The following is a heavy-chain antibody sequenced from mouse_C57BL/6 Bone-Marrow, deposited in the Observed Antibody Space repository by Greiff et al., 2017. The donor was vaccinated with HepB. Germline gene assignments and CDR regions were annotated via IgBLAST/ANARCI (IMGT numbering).Heavy chain of an antibody. CDR3: ARNYYGSSWAY. V-gene: IGHV5-9*04. Sequence: EVKLMESGGGLVKPGGSLKLSCAASGFTFSSYTMSWVRQTPEKRLEWVATISGGGGNTYYPDSVKGRFTISRDNAKNTLYLQMSSLRSEDTAVYYCARNYYGSSWAYWGQGTLVTVSA. CDR2: ISGGGGNT. D-gene: IGHD1-1*01. J-gene: IGHJ3*01. CDR1: GFTFSSYT.